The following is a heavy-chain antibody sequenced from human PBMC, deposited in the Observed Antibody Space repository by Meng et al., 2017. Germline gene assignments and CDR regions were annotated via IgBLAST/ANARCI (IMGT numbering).Heavy chain of an antibody. J-gene: IGHJ4*02. CDR3: ASSGYSYGYRFDY. Sequence: WGGCLWNPLESCARPGAVQGAAFSGDSCSWIRQPPGEGLEWIGEINHSGITNYNPSLKSRVTISVDTSKNQFSLKLSSVTAADTAVYYCASSGYSYGYRFDYWGQGTLVTVSS. CDR1: GAAFSGDS. D-gene: IGHD5-18*01. CDR2: INHSGIT. V-gene: IGHV4-34*01.